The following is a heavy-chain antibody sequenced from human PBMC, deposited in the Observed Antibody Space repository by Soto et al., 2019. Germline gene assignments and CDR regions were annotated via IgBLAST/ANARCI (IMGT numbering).Heavy chain of an antibody. CDR3: ARVKNGGATSGGPLDC. V-gene: IGHV4-59*01. CDR2: ISDSGST. D-gene: IGHD1-26*01. Sequence: PSETLSLTCTVSGGSISGYYWSWIRQPPGKGLEWTGYISDSGSTNYNPSLKSRVTISVDTSKNQFSLELSSVTAADTAIYYCARVKNGGATSGGPLDCGGQGALVTV. CDR1: GGSISGYY. J-gene: IGHJ4*02.